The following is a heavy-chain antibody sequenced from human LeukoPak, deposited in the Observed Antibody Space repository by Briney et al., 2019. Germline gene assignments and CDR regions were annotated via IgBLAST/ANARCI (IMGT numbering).Heavy chain of an antibody. J-gene: IGHJ4*02. V-gene: IGHV1-3*01. CDR3: ARTLGDFDWFEF. D-gene: IGHD3-9*01. Sequence: GASVTVSCKASGYTFTSYAMHWVRQAPGQRLEWMRWINAGNGNTKYSQKFQGRVTITRDTSASTAYMELSSLRSEDTAVYYCARTLGDFDWFEFWGQGTLVTVSS. CDR1: GYTFTSYA. CDR2: INAGNGNT.